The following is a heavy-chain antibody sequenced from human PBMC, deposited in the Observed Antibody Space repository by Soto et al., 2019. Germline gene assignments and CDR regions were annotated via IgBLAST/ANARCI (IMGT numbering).Heavy chain of an antibody. D-gene: IGHD6-13*01. CDR1: GFTVSSYW. CDR3: ARAVKLAVPAATGYFDF. CDR2: IKLDGSER. V-gene: IGHV3-7*03. Sequence: PGGSLRLSCEASGFTVSSYWMSWVRQAPGKGLEWVANIKLDGSERYYVDSVRGRFTISRDNAKNSLFLQMDILRAEDTAVYYCARAVKLAVPAATGYFDFWGQGTLVTAPQ. J-gene: IGHJ4*03.